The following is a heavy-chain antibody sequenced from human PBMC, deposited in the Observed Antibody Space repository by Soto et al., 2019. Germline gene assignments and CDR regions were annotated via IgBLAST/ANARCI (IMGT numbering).Heavy chain of an antibody. CDR1: GGSISSGNYY. CDR2: IYYSGST. D-gene: IGHD3-22*01. V-gene: IGHV4-31*03. J-gene: IGHJ5*02. Sequence: QVQLQESGPGLVKPSQTLSLTCTVSGGSISSGNYYWSWIRQHPGKGLEWIGYIYYSGSTYYNPSHKSRVTISVDTSKNQFSLKLSSVTAADTAVYYCARTSYDSSGTAADPWGQGTLVTVSS. CDR3: ARTSYDSSGTAADP.